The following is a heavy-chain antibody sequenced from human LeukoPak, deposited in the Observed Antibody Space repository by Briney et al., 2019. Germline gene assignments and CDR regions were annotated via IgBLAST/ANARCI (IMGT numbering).Heavy chain of an antibody. J-gene: IGHJ6*02. CDR1: GGTFSSYA. CDR3: ARAAARPPSYYYYGMDV. V-gene: IGHV1-69*13. D-gene: IGHD6-6*01. Sequence: SVKVSCKASGGTFSSYAISWVRQAPGQGLEWMGGIIPIFGTANYAQKFQGRVTITADESTSTAYMELSSLRSEDTAVYYCARAAARPPSYYYYGMDVWGQGTTVTVSS. CDR2: IIPIFGTA.